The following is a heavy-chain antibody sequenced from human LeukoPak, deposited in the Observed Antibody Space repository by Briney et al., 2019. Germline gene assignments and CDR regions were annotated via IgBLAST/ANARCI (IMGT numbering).Heavy chain of an antibody. D-gene: IGHD3-22*01. CDR2: INSSGGST. J-gene: IGHJ3*02. V-gene: IGHV1-46*01. CDR1: GYTFTSYY. Sequence: ASVKVSCKASGYTFTSYYMHWVRQAPGQGLEWMGIINSSGGSTSYAQKLQGRVTMTTDTSTSTAYMELRSLKSDDTAVYYCASLKNYYDSSGYLVTDAFDIWGQGTMVTVSS. CDR3: ASLKNYYDSSGYLVTDAFDI.